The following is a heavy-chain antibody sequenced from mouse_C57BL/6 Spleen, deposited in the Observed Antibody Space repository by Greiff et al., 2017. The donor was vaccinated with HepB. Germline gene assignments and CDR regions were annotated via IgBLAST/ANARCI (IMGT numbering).Heavy chain of an antibody. CDR2: ISSGGSYT. CDR3: ARHRTGTGNYAMDY. CDR1: GFTFSSYG. Sequence: DVMLVESGGDLVKPGGSLKLSCAASGFTFSSYGMSWVRQTPDKRLEWVATISSGGSYTYYPDSVKGRFTISRDNAKNTLYLQMSSLKSEDTAMYYCARHRTGTGNYAMDYWGQGTSVTVSS. D-gene: IGHD2-14*01. V-gene: IGHV5-6*02. J-gene: IGHJ4*01.